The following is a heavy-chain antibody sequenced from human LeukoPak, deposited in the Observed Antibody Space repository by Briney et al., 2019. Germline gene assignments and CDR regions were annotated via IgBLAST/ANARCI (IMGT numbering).Heavy chain of an antibody. J-gene: IGHJ3*02. D-gene: IGHD3-22*01. V-gene: IGHV3-30*02. CDR1: GFTFSSYG. Sequence: GGSLRLSCAAPGFTFSSYGMHWVRQAPGKGLELVALIPYDGSNKYYADSVKGRFTISRDNSKNTLYLQMNSLRAEDTAVYYCAKSYYDTSGHPSDNDAFDIWGQGTMVTVS. CDR2: IPYDGSNK. CDR3: AKSYYDTSGHPSDNDAFDI.